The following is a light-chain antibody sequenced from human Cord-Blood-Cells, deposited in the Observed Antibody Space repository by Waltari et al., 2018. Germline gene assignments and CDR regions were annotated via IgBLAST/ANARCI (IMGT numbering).Light chain of an antibody. CDR2: EGS. CDR1: SSDVGSYHL. J-gene: IGLJ1*01. CDR3: CSYAGSSTNYV. V-gene: IGLV2-23*01. Sequence: QSALTPPASVSGSPGQSITISCTGTSSDVGSYHLVSWYQQHPGKAPKLMIYEGSKRPSGVSNRFSGSKSGNTAALTISGLQAEDEADYYCCSYAGSSTNYVFGTGTKVTVL.